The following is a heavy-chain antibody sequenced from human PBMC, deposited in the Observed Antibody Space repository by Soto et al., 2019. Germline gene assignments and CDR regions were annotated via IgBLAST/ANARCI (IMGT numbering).Heavy chain of an antibody. CDR2: INSDGSST. Sequence: PGGSLRLSCEASGFTFSTFWMHWVRQAPGKGLVWVSRINSDGSSTNYADSVKGRFTISRDNAKNSLYLQMNSLRAEDTAVYYCARDINSPIGGYSYVYPKWGQGLPVT. V-gene: IGHV3-74*01. CDR1: GFTFSTFW. D-gene: IGHD5-18*01. CDR3: ARDINSPIGGYSYVYPK. J-gene: IGHJ1*01.